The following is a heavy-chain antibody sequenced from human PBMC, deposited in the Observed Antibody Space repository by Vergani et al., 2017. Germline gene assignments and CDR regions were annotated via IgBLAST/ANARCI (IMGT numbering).Heavy chain of an antibody. CDR2: ISYDGSNK. D-gene: IGHD6-19*01. V-gene: IGHV3-30-3*01. CDR3: AGSGWLNGGWFDP. CDR1: GFTFSSYA. J-gene: IGHJ5*02. Sequence: QVQLVESGGGVVQPGRSLRLSCAASGFTFSSYAMHWVRQAPGKGLEWVAVISYDGSNKYYADSVKGRFTISRDNSKNTLYLQMNSLRAEDTAVYYCAGSGWLNGGWFDPWGQGTLGTVSS.